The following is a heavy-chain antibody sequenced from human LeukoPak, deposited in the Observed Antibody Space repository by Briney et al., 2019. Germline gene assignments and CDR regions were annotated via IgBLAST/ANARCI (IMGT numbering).Heavy chain of an antibody. Sequence: SGTLSLTCAVSGGSISSSNWWSWVRQPPGKGLEWIGEIYHSGSTNYNPSLKSRVTISVDKSKNQFSLKLSSVTAADTAAYYCAMSYYYGSGSYFGRWFDPWGQGTLVTVSS. J-gene: IGHJ5*02. CDR2: IYHSGST. V-gene: IGHV4-4*02. D-gene: IGHD3-10*01. CDR3: AMSYYYGSGSYFGRWFDP. CDR1: GGSISSSNW.